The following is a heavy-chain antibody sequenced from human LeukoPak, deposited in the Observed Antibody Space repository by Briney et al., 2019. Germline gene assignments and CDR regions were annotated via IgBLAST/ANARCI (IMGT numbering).Heavy chain of an antibody. CDR3: ARALKGTYYDFWSGYWNYYYYMDV. V-gene: IGHV3-11*01. CDR2: ISSSGSTI. Sequence: GGSLRLSCVASGFTFSDYYMSWIRQAPGKGLEWVSYISSSGSTIYYADTVKGRFTISRDNAKNSLYLQMNSLRAEDTAVYYCARALKGTYYDFWSGYWNYYYYMDVWGKGTTVTVSS. J-gene: IGHJ6*03. CDR1: GFTFSDYY. D-gene: IGHD3-3*01.